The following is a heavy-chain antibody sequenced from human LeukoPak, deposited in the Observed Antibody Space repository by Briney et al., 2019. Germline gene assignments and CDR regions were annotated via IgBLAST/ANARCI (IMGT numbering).Heavy chain of an antibody. Sequence: ASVKVSCKASGGTFSSYAISWVRQAPGQGLEWMGRIIPIFGTANYAQKFQGRVTITTDESTSTAYMERSSLRSEDTAVYYCASKYYYDSSGYYYFDYWGQGTLVTVSS. CDR3: ASKYYYDSSGYYYFDY. CDR1: GGTFSSYA. V-gene: IGHV1-69*05. J-gene: IGHJ4*02. CDR2: IIPIFGTA. D-gene: IGHD3-22*01.